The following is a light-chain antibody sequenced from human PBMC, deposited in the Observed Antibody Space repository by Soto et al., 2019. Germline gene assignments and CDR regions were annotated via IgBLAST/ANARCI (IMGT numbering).Light chain of an antibody. CDR3: QSYDSSLSSWV. Sequence: QSVLTQPPSVSGAPGQRVTISCTGSSSNIGAGYDGHWYQQLPGTAPKLLIYRNSNRPSGVPDRFSGSKSGTSASLVITGLQAEDEADYYCQSYDSSLSSWVFGGGTKLTVL. J-gene: IGLJ3*02. V-gene: IGLV1-40*01. CDR2: RNS. CDR1: SSNIGAGYD.